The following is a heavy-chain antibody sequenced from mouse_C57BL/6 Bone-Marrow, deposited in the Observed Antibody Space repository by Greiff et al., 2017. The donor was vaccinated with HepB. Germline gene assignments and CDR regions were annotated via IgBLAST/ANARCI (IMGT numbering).Heavy chain of an antibody. J-gene: IGHJ3*01. CDR1: GYTFTDYY. V-gene: IGHV1-26*01. CDR3: ARLYYSNYWFAY. D-gene: IGHD2-5*01. Sequence: EVQLQQSGPELVKPGASVKISCKASGYTFTDYYMNWVKQSHGKSLEWIGDINPNNGGTSYNQKFKGKATLTVDKSSSTAYMELRSLTSEDSAVYYCARLYYSNYWFAYWGQGTLVTVSA. CDR2: INPNNGGT.